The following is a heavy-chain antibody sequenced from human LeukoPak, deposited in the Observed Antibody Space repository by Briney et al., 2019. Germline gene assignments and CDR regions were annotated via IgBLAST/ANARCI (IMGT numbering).Heavy chain of an antibody. V-gene: IGHV4-31*03. CDR2: IYYSGST. CDR3: TRDNANGWFYFVY. D-gene: IGHD3-10*01. Sequence: SETLSLTCSVSGGSISRGGYYWSWIRQHPGEGLEWIGYIYYSGSTYYNPSLKSRVTISVDTSKIQFSLQLSSVTAADMAVYYCTRDNANGWFYFVYWGQGTLVTVSS. J-gene: IGHJ4*02. CDR1: GGSISRGGYY.